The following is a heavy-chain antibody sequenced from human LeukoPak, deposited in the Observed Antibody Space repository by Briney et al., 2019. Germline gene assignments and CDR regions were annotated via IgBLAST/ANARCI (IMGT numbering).Heavy chain of an antibody. V-gene: IGHV3-30*18. D-gene: IGHD3-9*01. CDR1: GFTFSSYG. J-gene: IGHJ4*02. Sequence: GGSLRLSCAASGFTFSSYGMHWVRQAPGKGLEWVAVISYDGSNKYYADSVKGRFTISRDNSKNTLYVEMNTLRAEDTAVYYCAKWGDYDILTGYYVSDFWGQGTLVTVSS. CDR2: ISYDGSNK. CDR3: AKWGDYDILTGYYVSDF.